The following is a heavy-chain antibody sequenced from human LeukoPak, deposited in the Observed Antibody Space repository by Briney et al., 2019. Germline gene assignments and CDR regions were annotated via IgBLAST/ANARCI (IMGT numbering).Heavy chain of an antibody. CDR1: EFIFSSYG. V-gene: IGHV3-33*01. CDR2: IWHDGSNK. D-gene: IGHD5-24*01. J-gene: IGHJ4*02. Sequence: GGSLRLSCLASEFIFSSYGMHWVRQAPGKGLEWVAVIWHDGSNKYYADSVKGRFTISRGNSKNTLYLQMNSLRAEDTAVYYCARVRDGYNPFDYWGQGTLVTVSS. CDR3: ARVRDGYNPFDY.